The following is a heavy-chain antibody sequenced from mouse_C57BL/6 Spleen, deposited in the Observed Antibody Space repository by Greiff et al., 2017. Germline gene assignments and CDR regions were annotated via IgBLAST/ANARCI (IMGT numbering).Heavy chain of an antibody. V-gene: IGHV10-1*01. D-gene: IGHD4-1*01. J-gene: IGHJ4*01. CDR1: GFSFNTYA. CDR3: VRHTGTRAMDY. CDR2: IRSKSNNYAT. Sequence: EVQVVESGGGLVQPKGSLKLSCAASGFSFNTYAMNWVRQAPGKGLEWVARIRSKSNNYATYYADSVKDRFTISRDDSESMLYLQMNNLKTEDTAMYYCVRHTGTRAMDYWGQGTSVTVSS.